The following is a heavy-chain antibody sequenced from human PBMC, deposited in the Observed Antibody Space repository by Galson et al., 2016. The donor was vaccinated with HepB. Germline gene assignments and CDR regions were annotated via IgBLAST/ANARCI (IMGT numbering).Heavy chain of an antibody. D-gene: IGHD3-22*01. V-gene: IGHV3-33*01. CDR2: IWSDATNK. CDR1: GFTFSRYA. J-gene: IGHJ3*01. CDR3: ARHGTLIIVADGFDV. Sequence: SLRLSCAASGFTFSRYAIHWVRQAPGKGLEWVAVIWSDATNKYYADSVKGRFTISRDNSKNTLYLQMNSLRVDDTAVYYCARHGTLIIVADGFDVWGQGTMVTVSS.